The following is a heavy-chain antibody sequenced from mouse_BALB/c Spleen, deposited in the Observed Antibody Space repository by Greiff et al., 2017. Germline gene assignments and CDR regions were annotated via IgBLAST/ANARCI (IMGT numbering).Heavy chain of an antibody. V-gene: IGHV5-9-4*01. CDR2: ISSGGSYT. Sequence: EVHLVESGGGLVKPGGSLKLSCAASGFTFSSYAMSWVRQAPEKRLEWVAEISSGGSYTYYPATVTGRFTISRDNAKNTLYLEMSSLRSEDTAMYYCASEDRYAFAYWGQGTLVTVSA. D-gene: IGHD2-14*01. CDR1: GFTFSSYA. J-gene: IGHJ3*01. CDR3: ASEDRYAFAY.